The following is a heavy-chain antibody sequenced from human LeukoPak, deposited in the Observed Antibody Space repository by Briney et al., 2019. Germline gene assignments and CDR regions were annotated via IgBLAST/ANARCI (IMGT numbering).Heavy chain of an antibody. J-gene: IGHJ4*02. CDR2: INTNTETP. D-gene: IGHD3-22*01. CDR1: GYTFTNYA. V-gene: IGHV7-4-1*02. CDR3: ARSYYYDETKTPAYLDY. Sequence: GASVKVSCKASGYTFTNYAMHWVRQAPGQGLEWMGWINTNTETPTYAQGFTGWFVFSLDTSVSTAYLQISSLKAEDTAVYYCARSYYYDETKTPAYLDYWGQGILVIVSS.